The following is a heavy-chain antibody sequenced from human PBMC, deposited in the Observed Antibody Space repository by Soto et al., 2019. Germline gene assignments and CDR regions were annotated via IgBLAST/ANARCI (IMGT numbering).Heavy chain of an antibody. Sequence: SETLSLTCAVSSGSISSSNWWSWVRQPPGKGLEWIGEIYHSGSTNYNPSLKSRVTISVDNSKNTLYLQMNSLRAEDTAVYYCAKDTGYSSGWYWGQGTLVTVSS. D-gene: IGHD6-19*01. V-gene: IGHV4-4*02. CDR2: IYHSGST. CDR3: AKDTGYSSGWY. CDR1: SGSISSSNW. J-gene: IGHJ4*02.